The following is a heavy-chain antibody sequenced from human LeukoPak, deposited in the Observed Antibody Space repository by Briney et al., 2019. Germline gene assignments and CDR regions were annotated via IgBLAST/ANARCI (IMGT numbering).Heavy chain of an antibody. CDR3: ARDLAWGAFDY. CDR1: GFTFSNYG. V-gene: IGHV3-23*01. D-gene: IGHD7-27*01. Sequence: PGGSLRLSCAASGFTFSNYGMNWVRQAPGKGLEWLSGISPRGGGTYYADSVKGRFTISRDDSKGTLSLQMNSLRVEDTAVYYCARDLAWGAFDYWGQGTLVSVSS. CDR2: ISPRGGGT. J-gene: IGHJ4*02.